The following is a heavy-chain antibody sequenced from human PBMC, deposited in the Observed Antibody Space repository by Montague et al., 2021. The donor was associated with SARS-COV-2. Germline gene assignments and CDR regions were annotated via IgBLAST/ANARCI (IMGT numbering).Heavy chain of an antibody. CDR2: FYYSGST. J-gene: IGHJ4*02. CDR3: ARLRYYGGNSGFQGLVDY. CDR1: GGSISSSSYH. V-gene: IGHV4-39*01. D-gene: IGHD4-23*01. Sequence: SETLSLTCIVSGGSISSSSYHWGRIRQPPGKGLEWIVTFYYSGSTYYNPSLKSRVTISVDTSKDQFSLKLSSVTAADTAVYYCARLRYYGGNSGFQGLVDYWGQGALVIVSS.